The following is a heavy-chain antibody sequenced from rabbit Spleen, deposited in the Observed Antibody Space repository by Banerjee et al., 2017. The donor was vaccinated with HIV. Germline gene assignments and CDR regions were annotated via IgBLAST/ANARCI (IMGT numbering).Heavy chain of an antibody. Sequence: QSLEESGGDLVKPGASLTLTCTASGFSFSSNWICWVRQAPGKGLEWIACIDTNDGDTDYANWPKGRFTISKTSSTTVTLQVTSLTAADTATYFCARETSSGWGIVSFYFSLWGQGTLVTVS. CDR2: IDTNDGDT. CDR1: GFSFSSNW. CDR3: ARETSSGWGIVSFYFSL. V-gene: IGHV1S40*01. D-gene: IGHD4-1*01. J-gene: IGHJ4*01.